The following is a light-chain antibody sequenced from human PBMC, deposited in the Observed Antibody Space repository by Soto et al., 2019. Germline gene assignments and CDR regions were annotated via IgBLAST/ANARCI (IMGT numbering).Light chain of an antibody. Sequence: EIVMTQSPATLSVSPGERATLSCRASQSVGSNLAWYQQKPGQAPRLLIHGASTRATGLPARFSGSGSGTEFTLTISSPQSEDFAIYYCQQYNNWPPCTFGQGTKVDIK. CDR2: GAS. J-gene: IGKJ1*01. CDR3: QQYNNWPPCT. CDR1: QSVGSN. V-gene: IGKV3-15*01.